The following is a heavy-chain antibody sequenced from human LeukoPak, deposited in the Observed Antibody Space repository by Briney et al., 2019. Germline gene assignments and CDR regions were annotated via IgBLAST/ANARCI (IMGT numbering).Heavy chain of an antibody. V-gene: IGHV1-69*04. CDR1: GGSFNNYA. Sequence: ASVKVSCKASGGSFNNYAISWVRQAPGQGLEWMGRIIPIFGIANSAQKFQGRVTITADKSTNTAYMELSSLRSEDTAVYYCARDLEMATTLYWYFDLWGRGTLVTVPS. CDR2: IIPIFGIA. D-gene: IGHD5-24*01. CDR3: ARDLEMATTLYWYFDL. J-gene: IGHJ2*01.